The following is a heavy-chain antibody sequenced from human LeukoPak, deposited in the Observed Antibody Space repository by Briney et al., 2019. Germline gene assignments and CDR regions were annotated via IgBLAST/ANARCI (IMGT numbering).Heavy chain of an antibody. D-gene: IGHD2-15*01. V-gene: IGHV1-2*02. CDR1: GYTFTGHY. J-gene: IGHJ3*02. Sequence: ASVKVSCKASGYTFTGHYIHWVRQAPGQGLEWMGWINPKNAGTNFAQRFQGRVTMTRDTSISTAYMELSRLRSDDTAVYYCARDLDEDIVVVVAATDDAFDIWGQGTMVTVSS. CDR2: INPKNAGT. CDR3: ARDLDEDIVVVVAATDDAFDI.